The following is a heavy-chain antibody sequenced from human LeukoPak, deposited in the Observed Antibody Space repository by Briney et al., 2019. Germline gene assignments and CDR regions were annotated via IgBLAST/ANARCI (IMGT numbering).Heavy chain of an antibody. V-gene: IGHV4-34*01. CDR3: ARVLAYSYGSGGHAFDI. CDR2: INHSGST. D-gene: IGHD5-18*01. CDR1: GGSFSGYY. Sequence: SETLSLTCAVYGGSFSGYYWSWIRQPPGKGLEWFGEINHSGSTNYNPSLKSRVTISVDTSKNQFSLKLSSVTAADTAVYYCARVLAYSYGSGGHAFDIWGQGTMVTVSS. J-gene: IGHJ3*02.